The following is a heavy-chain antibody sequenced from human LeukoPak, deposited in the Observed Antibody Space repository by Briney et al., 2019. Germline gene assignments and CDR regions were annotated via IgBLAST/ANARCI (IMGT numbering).Heavy chain of an antibody. Sequence: SETLSLTCTVSGGSVSSGRYYWSWIRQPPGKGLECIGYIYYSGTTSYTPSLRSRVTMSADTANNQFSLKLSSVTAADTAVYYCARGDRVGTSGYYFDYWGQGILVTVSS. V-gene: IGHV4-61*01. CDR3: ARGDRVGTSGYYFDY. CDR2: IYYSGTT. J-gene: IGHJ4*02. D-gene: IGHD4-23*01. CDR1: GGSVSSGRYY.